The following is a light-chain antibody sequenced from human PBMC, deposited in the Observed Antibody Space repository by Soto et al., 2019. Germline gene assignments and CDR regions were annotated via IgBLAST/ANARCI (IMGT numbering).Light chain of an antibody. V-gene: IGLV2-8*01. J-gene: IGLJ1*01. CDR2: EVS. Sequence: QSVLTQPPFASGSPGQSVTISCTGTSSDVGYYNYVSWYQQHPGRAPKLMIYEVSERPSGVPARFSGSKSGNTAYLTVSGLQAEDEADYYCSSYTSSSTLLYVFGTGTKLTVL. CDR3: SSYTSSSTLLYV. CDR1: SSDVGYYNY.